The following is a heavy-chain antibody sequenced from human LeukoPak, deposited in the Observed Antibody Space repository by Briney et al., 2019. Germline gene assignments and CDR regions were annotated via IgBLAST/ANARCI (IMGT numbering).Heavy chain of an antibody. CDR1: GFTFSSYA. D-gene: IGHD3-22*01. J-gene: IGHJ4*02. Sequence: GGSLRLSCAASGFTFSSYAMSWVRQAPGKGLEWVSAISGSGGSTYYADSVKGRFTISRDNSKNTLYLQMNSLRAEDTAVYYCAKALTMIVVIGSSPVFDYWGQGTLVTVSS. CDR2: ISGSGGST. V-gene: IGHV3-23*01. CDR3: AKALTMIVVIGSSPVFDY.